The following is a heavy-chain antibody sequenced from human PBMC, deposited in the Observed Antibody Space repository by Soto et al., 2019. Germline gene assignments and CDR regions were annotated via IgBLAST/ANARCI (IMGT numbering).Heavy chain of an antibody. V-gene: IGHV4-30-4*01. Sequence: SETLSLTCTVSGGSISSGDHYWSWVRQPPGEGLELIGYIYYSGTTFKNPTPKSRVTISGDTAKNQLSLRLSSVTAADTAVYYCARVRSYGMDVWGQGITVTVSS. CDR3: ARVRSYGMDV. J-gene: IGHJ6*02. CDR1: GGSISSGDHY. CDR2: IYYSGTT.